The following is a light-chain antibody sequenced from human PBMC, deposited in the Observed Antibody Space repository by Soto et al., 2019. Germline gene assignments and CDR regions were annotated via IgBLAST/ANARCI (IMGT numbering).Light chain of an antibody. CDR1: QRVXGT. CDR2: GAS. J-gene: IGKJ1*01. CDR3: QQYKNWTWT. Sequence: IVMTQSPATLSVSPGGRATLSCRASQRVXGTFGWYQQKPGQAPRLLXDGASTMATSFPARLSGSGSGTDFTLPISSLHSEDFAVYYCQQYKNWTWTFGQGTKVDIK. V-gene: IGKV3-15*01.